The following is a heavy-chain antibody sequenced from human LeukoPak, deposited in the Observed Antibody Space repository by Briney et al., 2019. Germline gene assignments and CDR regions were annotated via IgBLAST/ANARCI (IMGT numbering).Heavy chain of an antibody. CDR3: TSGAAMVGSYYYYYMDV. CDR1: GFTFSSYA. CDR2: ISSNGGST. D-gene: IGHD5-18*01. Sequence: GGSLRLSCAASGFTFSSYAMHWVRQAPGKGLEYVSAISSNGGSTYYANSVKGRFTISRDDSKNTAYLQMNSLKTEDTAVYYCTSGAAMVGSYYYYYMDVWGKGTTVTVSS. V-gene: IGHV3-64*01. J-gene: IGHJ6*03.